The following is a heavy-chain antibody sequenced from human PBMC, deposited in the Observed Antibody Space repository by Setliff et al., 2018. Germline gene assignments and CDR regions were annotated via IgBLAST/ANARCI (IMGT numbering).Heavy chain of an antibody. J-gene: IGHJ4*02. CDR2: IYSSGRT. D-gene: IGHD3-10*01. CDR1: GGSIGSYY. V-gene: IGHV4-59*01. Sequence: PSETLSLTCTVSGGSIGSYYWIWIRQPPGKGLEWIGYIYSSGRTNYNPSLKSRVTMSVDTSNNQFSLNLRSVTAADTAVYFCARQPSSGAYYNPRPYYFDYWGQGTLVTVSS. CDR3: ARQPSSGAYYNPRPYYFDY.